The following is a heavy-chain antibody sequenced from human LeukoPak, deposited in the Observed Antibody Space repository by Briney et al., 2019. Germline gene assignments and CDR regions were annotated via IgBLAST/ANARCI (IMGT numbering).Heavy chain of an antibody. Sequence: GGSLRLSCAASGFTFSSFGLHWVRQAPGKGLEWVALISYDGSTNYYADSVKGRFTISRDNSKNTLYLQMNSLRAEDTAVYYCARDLSRGHYEGYFDYWGQETLVTVSS. CDR2: ISYDGSTN. CDR1: GFTFSSFG. V-gene: IGHV3-30*01. CDR3: ARDLSRGHYEGYFDY. D-gene: IGHD3-22*01. J-gene: IGHJ4*02.